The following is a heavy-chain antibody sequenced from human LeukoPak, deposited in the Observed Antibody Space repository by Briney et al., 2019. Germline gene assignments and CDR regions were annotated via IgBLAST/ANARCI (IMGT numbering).Heavy chain of an antibody. D-gene: IGHD6-19*01. Sequence: PGGSLRLSCAASGFTFSSYWMHWVRQAPGKGLVWVSRINSDGSSTSYADSVKGRFTISRDNAKNTPYLQMNSLRAEDTAVYYCARGWLGHDAFDIWGQGTMVTVSS. J-gene: IGHJ3*02. CDR1: GFTFSSYW. V-gene: IGHV3-74*01. CDR3: ARGWLGHDAFDI. CDR2: INSDGSST.